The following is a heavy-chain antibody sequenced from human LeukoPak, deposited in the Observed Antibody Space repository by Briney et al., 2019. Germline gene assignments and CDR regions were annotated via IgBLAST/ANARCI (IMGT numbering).Heavy chain of an antibody. D-gene: IGHD1-26*01. Sequence: GGSLRLSCAASGFTFSSYGMSWVRQAPGKGLEWVSAISGSGGSTYYADSVKGRFTISRDNSKNTLYLQMNSLRAEDTAVYYCAKDGNPPPRIVGARHFDYWGQGTLVTVSS. V-gene: IGHV3-23*01. CDR2: ISGSGGST. J-gene: IGHJ4*02. CDR1: GFTFSSYG. CDR3: AKDGNPPPRIVGARHFDY.